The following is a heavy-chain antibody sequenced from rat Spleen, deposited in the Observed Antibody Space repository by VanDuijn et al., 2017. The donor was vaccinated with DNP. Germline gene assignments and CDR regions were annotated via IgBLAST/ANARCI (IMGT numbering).Heavy chain of an antibody. Sequence: EVQLVESGGGLEQPGRSMKLSCAASGFTFSSYGMAWVRQAPKKGLEWVTSINANGGSRTYYRDSVKGRFTISRDNAKSTLYLQMDSLRSEDTATYYCTRDLNHGYNYAFDYWGQGVMVTVSS. D-gene: IGHD1-4*01. CDR1: GFTFSSYG. J-gene: IGHJ2*01. V-gene: IGHV5-25*01. CDR2: INANGGSRT. CDR3: TRDLNHGYNYAFDY.